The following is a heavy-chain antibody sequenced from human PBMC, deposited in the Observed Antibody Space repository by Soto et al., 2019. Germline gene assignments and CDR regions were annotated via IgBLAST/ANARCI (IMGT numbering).Heavy chain of an antibody. V-gene: IGHV4-31*03. J-gene: IGHJ4*02. CDR1: GGSISSGGYY. Sequence: SETLSLTCTVSGGSISSGGYYWSWIRQHPGKGLEWIGYIYYSGSTYYNPSLKSRVTISVDTSKNQFSLKLSSVTAADTAVYYCARTCSGGSCFSDWGQGTLVTVS. CDR3: ARTCSGGSCFSD. D-gene: IGHD2-15*01. CDR2: IYYSGST.